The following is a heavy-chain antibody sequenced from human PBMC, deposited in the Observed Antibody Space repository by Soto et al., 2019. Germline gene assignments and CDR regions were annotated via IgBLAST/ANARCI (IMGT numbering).Heavy chain of an antibody. V-gene: IGHV3-23*01. CDR2: ISGRSDST. D-gene: IGHD3-3*01. J-gene: IGHJ5*02. CDR3: AKAAPYYDFGSGYCAS. CDR1: GFTFSSYA. Sequence: EVQLLESGGGLVQPGGSLRLSCAASGFTFSSYAMSWVRQAPGKGLEWVSVISGRSDSTYYADSVKGRFTISRDNSKSTLYLQMNSLRAEDTAVYYCAKAAPYYDFGSGYCASWGQGTLVTVAS.